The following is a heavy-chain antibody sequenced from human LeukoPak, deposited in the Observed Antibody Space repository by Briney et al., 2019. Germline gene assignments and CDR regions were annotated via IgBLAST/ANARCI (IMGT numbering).Heavy chain of an antibody. CDR3: ARDGCVLPTVVTRVAYNWLDP. J-gene: IGHJ5*02. D-gene: IGHD4-23*01. CDR2: INPSGGST. CDR1: GYTFTSYY. V-gene: IGHV1-46*01. Sequence: ASVKVSCKASGYTFTSYYMHWVRQAPGQGLEWMGIINPSGGSTSYAQKFQGRVTMTRDMSTSTVYMELSSLRSEDTAVYYCARDGCVLPTVVTRVAYNWLDPWGQGTLVTVSS.